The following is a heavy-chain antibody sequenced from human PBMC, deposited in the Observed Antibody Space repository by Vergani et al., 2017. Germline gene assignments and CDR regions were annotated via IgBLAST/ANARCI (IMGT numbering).Heavy chain of an antibody. V-gene: IGHV4-61*02. CDR3: ARHKEQLVPGNYYYYYYMDV. CDR1: GGSISSDSYY. Sequence: QVQLQESGPGLVKPSQTLSLTCTVSGGSISSDSYYWNWIRQPAGKGLEWIGTIYYSGSTYYNPSLKSRVTISVDTSKNQFSLKLNSVTAADTAVYYCARHKEQLVPGNYYYYYYMDVWGKGTTVTVSS. J-gene: IGHJ6*03. D-gene: IGHD6-13*01. CDR2: IYYSGST.